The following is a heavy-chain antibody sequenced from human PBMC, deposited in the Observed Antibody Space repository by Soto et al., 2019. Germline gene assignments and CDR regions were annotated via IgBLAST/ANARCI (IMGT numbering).Heavy chain of an antibody. V-gene: IGHV4-4*02. CDR1: GGSISSSNW. CDR3: ARSPDSSGYYPRWYYYGMDV. CDR2: ISHSGSP. Sequence: QVQLQESGPGLVKPSGTLSLTCAVSGGSISSSNWWSWVRQPPGKGLEWIGEISHSGSPNYNPSLKCRVTISVYKSKTQSSLKLSSVTAADTAVYYCARSPDSSGYYPRWYYYGMDVWGQGTTVTVSS. J-gene: IGHJ6*02. D-gene: IGHD3-22*01.